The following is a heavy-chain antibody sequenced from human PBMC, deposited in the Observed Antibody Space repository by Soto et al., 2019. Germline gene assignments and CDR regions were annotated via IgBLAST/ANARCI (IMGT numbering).Heavy chain of an antibody. CDR1: GVSISSNSNN. CDR2: IYYSGST. Sequence: SETLSLTCTVSGVSISSNSNNWVRNRQPTGNGLEWIGGIYYSGSTCYIPSLKSRVTIAVDTSKNQFSLKLSSVTAADTAVYCCAREIFPAAAHLALMDYWGQGTLVTVSS. CDR3: AREIFPAAAHLALMDY. D-gene: IGHD6-13*01. J-gene: IGHJ4*02. V-gene: IGHV4-39*02.